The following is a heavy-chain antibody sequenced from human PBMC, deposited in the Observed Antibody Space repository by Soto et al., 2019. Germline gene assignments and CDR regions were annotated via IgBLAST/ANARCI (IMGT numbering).Heavy chain of an antibody. Sequence: GESLKISCKGSGYSFTSYWIGWVRQMPGKGLEWMGIIYPGDSDTRYSPSFQGQVTISADKSISTAYLQWSSLKASDTAMYYCARQGFPYDILTGALDYWGQGTLVTVSS. CDR2: IYPGDSDT. D-gene: IGHD3-9*01. J-gene: IGHJ4*02. CDR1: GYSFTSYW. CDR3: ARQGFPYDILTGALDY. V-gene: IGHV5-51*01.